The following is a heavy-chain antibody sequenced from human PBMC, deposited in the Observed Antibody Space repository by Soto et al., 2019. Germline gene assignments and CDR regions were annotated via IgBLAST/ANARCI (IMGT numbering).Heavy chain of an antibody. V-gene: IGHV1-8*01. J-gene: IGHJ5*02. CDR2: MNPNSGNT. D-gene: IGHD3-9*01. CDR3: ARDEISVLRYFDWFSKAWFDP. CDR1: GYTFTSYD. Sequence: ASVEFSCKASGYTFTSYDINWVRQATGQGLEWMGWMNPNSGNTGYAQKFQGRVTMTRNTSISTAYMELSSLRSEDTAVYYCARDEISVLRYFDWFSKAWFDPWGQGTLVTVSS.